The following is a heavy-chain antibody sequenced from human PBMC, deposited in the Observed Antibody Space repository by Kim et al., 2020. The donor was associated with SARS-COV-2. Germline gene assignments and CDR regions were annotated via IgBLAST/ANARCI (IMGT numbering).Heavy chain of an antibody. CDR3: AKEPSGWYFEGDY. V-gene: IGHV3-23*01. CDR2: ISGSGGST. Sequence: WGSLRLSCAASGFTFSSYAMSWVRQAPGKGLEWVSAISGSGGSTYYADSVKGRFTISRDNSKNTLYLQMNSMRAEDTAVYYCAKEPSGWYFEGDYWGQGTLVTVSS. CDR1: GFTFSSYA. J-gene: IGHJ4*02. D-gene: IGHD6-19*01.